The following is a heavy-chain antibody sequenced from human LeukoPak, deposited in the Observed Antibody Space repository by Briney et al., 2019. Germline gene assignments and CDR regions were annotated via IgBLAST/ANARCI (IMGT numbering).Heavy chain of an antibody. CDR1: GFTFSDYY. V-gene: IGHV3-30*03. D-gene: IGHD3-10*01. CDR3: ARIGETDGDLLN. Sequence: GGSLRLSCAASGFTFSDYYMSWIRQAPGKGLEWVAVISYDGSNKYYADSVKGRFTISRDNSKNTLYLQMNSLRAEDTAVYYCARIGETDGDLLNWGQGTLVTVSS. CDR2: ISYDGSNK. J-gene: IGHJ4*02.